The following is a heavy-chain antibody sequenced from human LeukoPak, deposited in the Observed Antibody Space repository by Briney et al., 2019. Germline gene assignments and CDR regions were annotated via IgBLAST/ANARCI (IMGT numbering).Heavy chain of an antibody. V-gene: IGHV4-59*08. Sequence: PSETLSLTCTVSGVPISSYYWSWIRQPPGKGLEWIASIYYSGSNNYNPSLKSRVTITVDTSKKQFPLKPSSVTAADTAVFYCASQSGGTPPFDIWGEGTMVTVSS. CDR1: GVPISSYY. D-gene: IGHD1-14*01. J-gene: IGHJ3*02. CDR2: IYYSGSN. CDR3: ASQSGGTPPFDI.